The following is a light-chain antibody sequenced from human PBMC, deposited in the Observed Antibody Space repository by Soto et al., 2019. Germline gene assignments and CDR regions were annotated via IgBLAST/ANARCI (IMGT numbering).Light chain of an antibody. V-gene: IGKV3-20*01. CDR3: QQNGSSPPIT. CDR2: GAS. CDR1: QSVSSSY. Sequence: EIVLTQSPVTLSLSPGERATLSCRASQSVSSSYLAWYQQKPGQAPRLLIYGASSRATGIPDRFSGSGCGTDFTITISRLEPEDLAVYYCQQNGSSPPITFGQGTRLEIK. J-gene: IGKJ5*01.